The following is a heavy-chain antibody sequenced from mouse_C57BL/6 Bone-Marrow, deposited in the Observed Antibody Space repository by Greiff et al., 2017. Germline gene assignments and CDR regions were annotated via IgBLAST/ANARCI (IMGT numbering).Heavy chain of an antibody. CDR3: APNSSVYVDAMDD. V-gene: IGHV1-80*01. CDR2: IYPGDGDT. CDR1: GYAFSSYW. D-gene: IGHD3-2*02. J-gene: IGHJ4*01. Sequence: VQLQQSGAELVKPGASVKISCKASGYAFSSYWMNWVKQRHGKGLEWIGQIYPGDGDTNYNGKFKGKATLTADKSSSTAYMQLSSLTTADSAVYYCAPNSSVYVDAMDDWGQGTSVTVSS.